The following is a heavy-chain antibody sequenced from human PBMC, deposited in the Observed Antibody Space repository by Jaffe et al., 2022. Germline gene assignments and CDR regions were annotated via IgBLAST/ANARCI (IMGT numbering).Heavy chain of an antibody. V-gene: IGHV2-70*01. J-gene: IGHJ5*02. CDR2: IDWDDDK. CDR3: ARIRASYDFWSGYEGGYSWFDP. D-gene: IGHD3-3*01. CDR1: GFSLSTSGMC. Sequence: QVTLRESGPALVKPTQTLTLTCTFSGFSLSTSGMCVSWIRQPPGKALEWLALIDWDDDKYYSTSLKTRLTISKDTSKNQVVLTMTNMDPVDTATYYCARIRASYDFWSGYEGGYSWFDPWGQGTLVTVSS.